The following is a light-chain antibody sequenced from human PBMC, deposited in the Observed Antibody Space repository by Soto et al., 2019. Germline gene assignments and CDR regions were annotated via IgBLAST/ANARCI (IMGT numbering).Light chain of an antibody. CDR1: SSNIGSNT. CDR2: SNN. Sequence: QAVVTQPPSASGTPGPRVTISCSGSSSNIGSNTVTWYQQLPGTAPKLLIYSNNQRPSGVPDRFSGSKSGTSASLAISGLQSEDEADYDCAAWEDSLNGVVFGGGTKLTVL. V-gene: IGLV1-44*01. CDR3: AAWEDSLNGVV. J-gene: IGLJ2*01.